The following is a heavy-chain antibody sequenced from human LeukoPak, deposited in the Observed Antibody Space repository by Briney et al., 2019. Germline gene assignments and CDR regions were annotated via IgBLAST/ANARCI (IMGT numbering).Heavy chain of an antibody. D-gene: IGHD3-10*01. CDR1: GGSFSGYY. Sequence: SETLSLTCAVYGGSFSGYYWSWIRQPPGKGLEWIGEINHSGSTNYNPSLKSRVTISVDTSKKQFSLKLSSVTAADTAVYYCARGLEESYYYYMDVWGKGTTVTVSS. V-gene: IGHV4-34*01. J-gene: IGHJ6*03. CDR3: ARGLEESYYYYMDV. CDR2: INHSGST.